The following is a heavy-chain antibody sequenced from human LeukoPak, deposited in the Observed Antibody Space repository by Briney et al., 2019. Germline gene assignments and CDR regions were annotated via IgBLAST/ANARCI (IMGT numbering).Heavy chain of an antibody. CDR1: GFTVSSNY. D-gene: IGHD3-10*01. J-gene: IGHJ4*02. CDR3: AKEFMVRGVIIAQPDY. Sequence: PGGSLRLSCAASGFTVSSNYMSWVRQAPGKGLEWVSAISGSGGSTYYADSVKGRFTISRDNSKNTLYLQMNSLRAEDTAVYYCAKEFMVRGVIIAQPDYWGQGTLVTVSS. CDR2: ISGSGGST. V-gene: IGHV3-23*01.